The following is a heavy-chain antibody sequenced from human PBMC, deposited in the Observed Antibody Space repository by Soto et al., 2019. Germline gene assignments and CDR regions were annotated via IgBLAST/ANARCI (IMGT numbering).Heavy chain of an antibody. CDR2: ISYDGSNK. CDR3: ARDAEIVVVTAMFDY. D-gene: IGHD2-21*02. CDR1: GFTFSSYA. J-gene: IGHJ4*02. V-gene: IGHV3-30-3*01. Sequence: QVQLVESGGGVVQPGRSLRLSCAASGFTFSSYAMHWVRQAPGKGLEWVAVISYDGSNKYYADSVKGRFTISRDNSKNTLYLQMNSLRAEDTGVYYCARDAEIVVVTAMFDYWGQGTLVTVSS.